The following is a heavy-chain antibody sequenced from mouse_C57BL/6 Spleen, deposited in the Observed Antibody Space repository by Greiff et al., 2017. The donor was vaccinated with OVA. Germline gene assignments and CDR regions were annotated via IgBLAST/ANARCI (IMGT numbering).Heavy chain of an antibody. Sequence: VQLVESGPELVKPGASVKLSCKASGYTFTSYDINWVKQRPGQGLEWIGWIYPRDGSTKYNEKFKGKATLTVDTSSSTAYMELHSLTSEDSAVYFCARRGIYYGSSEGFAYWGQGTLVTVSA. V-gene: IGHV1-85*01. CDR1: GYTFTSYD. D-gene: IGHD1-1*01. J-gene: IGHJ3*01. CDR2: IYPRDGST. CDR3: ARRGIYYGSSEGFAY.